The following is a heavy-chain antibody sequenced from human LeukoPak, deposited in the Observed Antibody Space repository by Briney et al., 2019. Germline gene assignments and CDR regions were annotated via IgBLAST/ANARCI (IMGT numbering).Heavy chain of an antibody. Sequence: GGSLRLSCAASGFTFDDYGMSWVRQAPGKGLEWVSGINWNGGSTGYADSVKGRFTISRDNAKNSLYLQMNSLRAEDTALYHCARVGRNYDFWSGKTLNQYYYYYYGMDVWGQGTTVTVSS. CDR2: INWNGGST. CDR3: ARVGRNYDFWSGKTLNQYYYYYYGMDV. D-gene: IGHD3-3*01. J-gene: IGHJ6*02. V-gene: IGHV3-20*01. CDR1: GFTFDDYG.